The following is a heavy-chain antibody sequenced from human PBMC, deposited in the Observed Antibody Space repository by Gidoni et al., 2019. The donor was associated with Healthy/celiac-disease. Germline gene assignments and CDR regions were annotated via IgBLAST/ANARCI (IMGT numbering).Heavy chain of an antibody. D-gene: IGHD2-21*02. V-gene: IGHV3-11*05. CDR2: ISSSSSYT. CDR3: ATSQEVVTIGWFDP. Sequence: QVQLVESGGGLVKPGGSLRLSCAASGFTFSDYYMSWIRQAPGKGLEWVSYISSSSSYTNYADSVKGRFTISRDNAKNSLYLQMNSLRAEDTAVYYCATSQEVVTIGWFDPWGQGTLVTVSS. CDR1: GFTFSDYY. J-gene: IGHJ5*02.